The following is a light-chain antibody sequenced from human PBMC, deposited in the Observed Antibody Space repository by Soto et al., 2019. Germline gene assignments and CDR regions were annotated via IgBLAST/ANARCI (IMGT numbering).Light chain of an antibody. CDR2: DAS. CDR1: QSVSTNY. V-gene: IGKV3-20*01. CDR3: QQYGSSKWT. Sequence: EIVLTQSPGTLSLSPGERATLSCRASQSVSTNYLAWYQQKPGQAPRLLIYDASSRATGIPDRVSGSGSGTDFTLTISRLEPEDFAVYYCQQYGSSKWTFGQGTKVEIK. J-gene: IGKJ1*01.